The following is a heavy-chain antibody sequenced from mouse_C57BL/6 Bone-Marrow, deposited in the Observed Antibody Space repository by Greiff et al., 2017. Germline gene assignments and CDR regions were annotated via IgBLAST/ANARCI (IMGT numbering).Heavy chain of an antibody. CDR2: INSDGGST. V-gene: IGHV5-2*03. Sequence: DVMLVESGGGLVQPGESLKLSCESNEYEFPSHDMSWVRKTPEKRLELVAAINSDGGSTYYPDTMERRFIISRDNTKKTLYLQMSSLRSEDTALYYCARRSYDYDGYYAMDYWGQGTSVTVSS. J-gene: IGHJ4*01. CDR3: ARRSYDYDGYYAMDY. D-gene: IGHD2-4*01. CDR1: EYEFPSHD.